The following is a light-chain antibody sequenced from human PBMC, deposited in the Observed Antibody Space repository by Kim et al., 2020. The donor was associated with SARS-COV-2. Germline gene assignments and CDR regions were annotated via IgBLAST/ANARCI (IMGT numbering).Light chain of an antibody. V-gene: IGLV2-23*02. CDR2: EVS. CDR3: CSYVV. J-gene: IGLJ2*01. Sequence: PGSPGQSITISCTGTSSDVGSYNLVSWYQQHPGKAPKLMIYEVSKRPSGVSNRFSGSKSGNTASLTISGLQAEDEADYYCCSYVVFGGGTQLTVL. CDR1: SSDVGSYNL.